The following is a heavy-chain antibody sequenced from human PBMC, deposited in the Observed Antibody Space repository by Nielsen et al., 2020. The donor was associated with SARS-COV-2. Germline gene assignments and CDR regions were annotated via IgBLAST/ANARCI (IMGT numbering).Heavy chain of an antibody. J-gene: IGHJ4*02. D-gene: IGHD6-19*01. Sequence: ASVKVSCKASGYTFTSYAMHWVRQAPGQRLEWMGWINAGNGNTKYSQKFQGRVTITRDTSASTAYMELSSLRSEDTAVYYCARGSGGYSSPINYFDYWGQGTLVTVSS. CDR3: ARGSGGYSSPINYFDY. CDR2: INAGNGNT. V-gene: IGHV1-3*01. CDR1: GYTFTSYA.